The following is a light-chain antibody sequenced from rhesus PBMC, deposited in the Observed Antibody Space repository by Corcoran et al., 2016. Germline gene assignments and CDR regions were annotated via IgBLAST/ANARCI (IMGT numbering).Light chain of an antibody. CDR1: QSVSSY. Sequence: QAILTQSPATLSLSPGERATLSCRASQSVSSYVAWYQQKPGKAPRRLIYGASKTATGIPDRFSGSGFGTTVPLTISSLKPEDVGLYHCYQHSSGWTFGQGTKVEIK. CDR2: GAS. CDR3: YQHSSGWT. V-gene: IGKV3-10*01. J-gene: IGKJ1*01.